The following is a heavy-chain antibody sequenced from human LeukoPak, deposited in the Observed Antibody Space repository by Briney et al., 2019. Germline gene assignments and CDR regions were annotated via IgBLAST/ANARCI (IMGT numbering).Heavy chain of an antibody. V-gene: IGHV1-2*02. CDR3: ARDDGLSSRGYGSGSFLFDY. CDR1: GYTFTGYY. Sequence: ASVKVSGKASGYTFTGYYMHWVRQAPGQGLEWMGWINPNSGGTNYAQKFQGRVTMTRDTSISTAYMELSRLRSDDTAVYYCARDDGLSSRGYGSGSFLFDYWGQGTLVTVSS. D-gene: IGHD3-10*01. J-gene: IGHJ4*02. CDR2: INPNSGGT.